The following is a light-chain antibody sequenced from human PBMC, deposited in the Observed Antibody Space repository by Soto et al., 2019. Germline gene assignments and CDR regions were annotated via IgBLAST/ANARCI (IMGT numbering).Light chain of an antibody. V-gene: IGLV2-14*01. CDR3: SSYTSSSFWV. CDR2: EVS. J-gene: IGLJ3*02. CDR1: SSDVGGYNY. Sequence: QSVLTQPASVSGSPGQSITISCTGTSSDVGGYNYVSWYQQHPGKAPKLMIYEVSNRPSGVSNRFSGSKSGNMASLTISGLQAEDEADYYCSSYTSSSFWVFGGGTKVTVL.